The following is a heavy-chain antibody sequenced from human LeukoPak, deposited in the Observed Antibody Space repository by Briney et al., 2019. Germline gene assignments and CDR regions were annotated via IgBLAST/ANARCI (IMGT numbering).Heavy chain of an antibody. CDR2: INHSGST. J-gene: IGHJ3*02. Sequence: PSETLSLTCAVYGGSFSGYYWSWIRQPPGKGLEWIWEINHSGSTNYNPSLKSRVTISVDTSKNQFSLKLSSVTAADTAVYYCAISPSPAPGYSSSWYGGRAFDIWGQGTMVTVSS. V-gene: IGHV4-34*01. CDR1: GGSFSGYY. D-gene: IGHD6-13*01. CDR3: AISPSPAPGYSSSWYGGRAFDI.